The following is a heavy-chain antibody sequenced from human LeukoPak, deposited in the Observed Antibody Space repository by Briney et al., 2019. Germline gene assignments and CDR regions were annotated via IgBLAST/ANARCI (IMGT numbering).Heavy chain of an antibody. V-gene: IGHV1-18*01. CDR2: ISAYNGNT. Sequence: ASVKVSCKASGYTFTSYGISWVRQAPGQGLEWMGWISAYNGNTNYAQKLQGRVTMTTDTSTSTAYMELRSLRSDDTAVYYCARSPLLEIFGVALTDYYVDYWGQGTLVTVSS. D-gene: IGHD3-3*01. J-gene: IGHJ4*02. CDR3: ARSPLLEIFGVALTDYYVDY. CDR1: GYTFTSYG.